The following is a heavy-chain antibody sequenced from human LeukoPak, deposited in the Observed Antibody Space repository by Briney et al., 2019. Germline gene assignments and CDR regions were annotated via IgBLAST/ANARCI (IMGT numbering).Heavy chain of an antibody. D-gene: IGHD1-26*01. V-gene: IGHV3-30*04. Sequence: GGSLRLSCAASGFILSDYNMHWVRQTPGKGLEWVAVISYDGSNKYYADSVKGRFTISRDNSKNTLYLQMNSLRAEDTAVYYCARDRNTGSSYENLFEYWGQGSLVTVSS. J-gene: IGHJ4*02. CDR2: ISYDGSNK. CDR3: ARDRNTGSSYENLFEY. CDR1: GFILSDYN.